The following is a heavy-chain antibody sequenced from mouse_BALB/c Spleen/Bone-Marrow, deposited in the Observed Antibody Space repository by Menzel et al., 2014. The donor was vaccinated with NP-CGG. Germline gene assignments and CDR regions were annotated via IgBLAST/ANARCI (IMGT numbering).Heavy chain of an antibody. Sequence: GLEWIGEILPGSGNIYFNEKFKGRATFTADTSSTTANMQLSSLTSEDSAVYYCARGDWDFAMDYWGQGTSVTVSS. V-gene: IGHV1-9*01. CDR3: ARGDWDFAMDY. CDR2: ILPGSGNI. D-gene: IGHD4-1*01. J-gene: IGHJ4*01.